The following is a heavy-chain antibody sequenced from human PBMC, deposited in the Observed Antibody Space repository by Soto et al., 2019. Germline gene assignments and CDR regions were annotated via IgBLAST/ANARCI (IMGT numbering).Heavy chain of an antibody. D-gene: IGHD6-13*01. CDR2: IIPILGIA. CDR1: GGTFSSYT. Sequence: SVKVSCKASGGTFSSYTISWVRQAPGQGLEWMGRIIPILGIANYAQKFQGRVTITADKSTSTAYMELSSLRSEDTAVYYCARDAGIAAAGRDDYWGQGTLVTVSS. J-gene: IGHJ4*02. V-gene: IGHV1-69*04. CDR3: ARDAGIAAAGRDDY.